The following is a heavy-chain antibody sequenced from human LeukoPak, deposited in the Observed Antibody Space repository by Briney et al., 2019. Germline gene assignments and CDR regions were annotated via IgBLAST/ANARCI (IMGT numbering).Heavy chain of an antibody. CDR3: ARDSYDILTGYYQALDY. J-gene: IGHJ4*02. D-gene: IGHD3-9*01. CDR2: ISYDGSNK. CDR1: GFTFSSYA. V-gene: IGHV3-30-3*01. Sequence: PGRSLRLSCAASGFTFSSYAMHWVRQAPGKGLEWGAVISYDGSNKYYADSVKGRFTISRDNSKNTLYLQMNSLRAEDTAVYYCARDSYDILTGYYQALDYWGQGTLVTVSS.